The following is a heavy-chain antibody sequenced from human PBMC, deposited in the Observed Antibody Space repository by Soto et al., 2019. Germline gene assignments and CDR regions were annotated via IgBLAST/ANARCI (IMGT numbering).Heavy chain of an antibody. CDR3: ARDGQVPALSFDY. CDR1: GFTFSSYG. J-gene: IGHJ4*02. CDR2: IWYDGSNK. D-gene: IGHD2-2*01. V-gene: IGHV3-33*01. Sequence: PGGSLRLSGAASGFTFSSYGMHWVRQAPGKGLEWVAVIWYDGSNKYYADSVKGRFTISRDNSKNTLYLQMNSLRAEDTAVYYCARDGQVPALSFDYWGQGTLVTVSS.